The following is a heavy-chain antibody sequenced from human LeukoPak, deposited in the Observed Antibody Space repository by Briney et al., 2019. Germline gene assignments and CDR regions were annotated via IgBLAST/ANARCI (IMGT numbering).Heavy chain of an antibody. D-gene: IGHD6-13*01. CDR2: VNQSGST. CDR3: ARTRGAAGTNY. V-gene: IGHV4-34*01. J-gene: IGHJ4*02. Sequence: PSETLSLTCAVYGGSFSGYYWSWIRQPPGKGLEWIGEVNQSGSTNYNPSLKSRVTISVDTSKNQFSLKLSSVTAADTAVYYCARTRGAAGTNYWGQGTLVTVSS. CDR1: GGSFSGYY.